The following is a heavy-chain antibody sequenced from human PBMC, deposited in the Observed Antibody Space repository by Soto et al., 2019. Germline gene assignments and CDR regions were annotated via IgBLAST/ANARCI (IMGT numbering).Heavy chain of an antibody. V-gene: IGHV1-69*12. CDR3: ASHSGSSPEGRYYYGMDV. CDR2: IIPIFGTA. D-gene: IGHD1-26*01. Sequence: QVQLVQSGAEVKKPGSSVKVSCKASGGTFSSYAISWVRQAPGQGVEWMGGIIPIFGTADYAQKFQGRVRITADECTSTAYMGLSSLRSEDTAVYYCASHSGSSPEGRYYYGMDVWGQGTTVTVSS. CDR1: GGTFSSYA. J-gene: IGHJ6*02.